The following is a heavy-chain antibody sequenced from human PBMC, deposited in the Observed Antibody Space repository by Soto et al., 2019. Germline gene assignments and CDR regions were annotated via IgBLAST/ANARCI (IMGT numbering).Heavy chain of an antibody. J-gene: IGHJ6*02. CDR2: IWYDGSNK. D-gene: IGHD3-10*01. CDR3: ARDGYGSGSHIVAKLNYGMDV. V-gene: IGHV3-33*01. CDR1: GFTFSSYG. Sequence: GGSLRLSCAASGFTFSSYGMHWVRQAPGKGLEWVAVIWYDGSNKYYADSVKGRFTISRDNSKNTLYLQMNSLRAEDTAVYYCARDGYGSGSHIVAKLNYGMDVWGQGTTVTVSS.